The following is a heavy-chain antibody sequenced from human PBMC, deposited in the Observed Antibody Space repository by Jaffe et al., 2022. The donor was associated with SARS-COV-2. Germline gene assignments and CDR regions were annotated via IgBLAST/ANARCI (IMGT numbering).Heavy chain of an antibody. CDR3: ARDSGYDGIHAFDI. V-gene: IGHV3-21*01. Sequence: EVQLVESGGGLVKPGGSLRLSCAASGFTFSSYSMNWVRQAPGKGLEWVSSISSSSSYIYYADSVKGRFTISRDNAKNSLYLQMNSLRAEDTAVYYCARDSGYDGIHAFDIWGQGTMVTVSS. J-gene: IGHJ3*02. D-gene: IGHD5-12*01. CDR1: GFTFSSYS. CDR2: ISSSSSYI.